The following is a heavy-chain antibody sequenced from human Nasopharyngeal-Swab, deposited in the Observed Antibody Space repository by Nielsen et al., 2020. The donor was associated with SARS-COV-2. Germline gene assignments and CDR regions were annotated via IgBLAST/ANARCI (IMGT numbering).Heavy chain of an antibody. Sequence: GESLKISCAASGFTFSSYGMHWVRQAPGKGLEWVAVISYDGSNKYYADSVKGRFTISRDNSKNTLYLQMNNLRAEDTAVYYCAKGWGGSYVDAFDIWGQGTMVTVSS. D-gene: IGHD1-26*01. V-gene: IGHV3-30*18. J-gene: IGHJ3*02. CDR2: ISYDGSNK. CDR3: AKGWGGSYVDAFDI. CDR1: GFTFSSYG.